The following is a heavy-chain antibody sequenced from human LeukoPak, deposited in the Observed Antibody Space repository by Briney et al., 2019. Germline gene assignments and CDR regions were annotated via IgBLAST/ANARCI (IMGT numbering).Heavy chain of an antibody. CDR1: GGSLRSDY. D-gene: IGHD2-21*02. J-gene: IGHJ4*02. Sequence: SETLSLTCTVSGGSLRSDYWSWIRQPPTKGLEWIGYVYYSGSTNYNPSLKSRVTISVDTSKNQFSLKLSSVTAADTAVYYCARANRTFCVTTDCYLFDSWGQGTQVTVSS. CDR3: ARANRTFCVTTDCYLFDS. V-gene: IGHV4-59*01. CDR2: VYYSGST.